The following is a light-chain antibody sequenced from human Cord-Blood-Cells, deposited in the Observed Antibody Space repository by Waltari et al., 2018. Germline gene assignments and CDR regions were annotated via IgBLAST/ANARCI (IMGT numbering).Light chain of an antibody. CDR3: QQSYSTPPCT. CDR1: QSISSY. Sequence: DIQMTQPPSSLSASVGDRVTITCRASQSISSYLNWYQQKPWKAPKLLIYAASSLQSGVPSRFSGSESGTDVSLTISSLQPEVFATYYCQQSYSTPPCTFSPGTKVDIK. V-gene: IGKV1-39*01. J-gene: IGKJ3*01. CDR2: AAS.